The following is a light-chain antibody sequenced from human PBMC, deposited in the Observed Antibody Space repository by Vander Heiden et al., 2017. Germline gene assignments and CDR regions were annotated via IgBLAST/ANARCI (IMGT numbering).Light chain of an antibody. Sequence: EIVMTQSPATLSVSPGERATLSCRASQSISSNLGWYQQKPGQAPRLLIYGASTRANGIPDRFSGSGYGTEFTLTSSSRQYEDFAVYYWQQDNTSTTFGQGTKVEIK. CDR3: QQDNTSTT. V-gene: IGKV3-15*01. CDR1: QSISSN. J-gene: IGKJ1*01. CDR2: GAS.